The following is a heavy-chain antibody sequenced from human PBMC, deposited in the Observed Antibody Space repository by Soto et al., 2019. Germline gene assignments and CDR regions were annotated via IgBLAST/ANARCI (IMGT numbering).Heavy chain of an antibody. CDR2: INHSGST. V-gene: IGHV4-34*01. J-gene: IGHJ3*02. CDR1: VGSFSGYY. CDR3: ARGRGRIVVVPAAMGMRCAFDI. D-gene: IGHD2-2*01. Sequence: SETLSLTCAVYVGSFSGYYWSWIRQPPGKGLEWIGEINHSGSTNYNPSLKSRVTISVDTSKNQFSLKLSSVTAADTAVYYCARGRGRIVVVPAAMGMRCAFDIWGQGTMVTVSS.